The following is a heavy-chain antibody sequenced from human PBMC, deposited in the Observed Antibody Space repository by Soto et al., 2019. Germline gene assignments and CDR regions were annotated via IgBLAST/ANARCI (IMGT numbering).Heavy chain of an antibody. V-gene: IGHV3-7*01. CDR1: GFTFSSYW. Sequence: GGSLRLSCAASGFTFSSYWMSWVRQAPGKGLEWVANIKQDGSEKYDVDSVKGRFTISRDNAKNSLYLQMNSLRAEDTAVYYCARDGHYYYYYMDVWGKGTTVTVSS. CDR3: ARDGHYYYYYMDV. CDR2: IKQDGSEK. J-gene: IGHJ6*03.